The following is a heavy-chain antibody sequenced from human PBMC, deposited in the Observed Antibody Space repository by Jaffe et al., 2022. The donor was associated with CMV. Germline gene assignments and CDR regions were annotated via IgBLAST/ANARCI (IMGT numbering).Heavy chain of an antibody. V-gene: IGHV4-34*01. D-gene: IGHD3-10*01. J-gene: IGHJ4*02. Sequence: QVQLQQWGAGLLKPSETLSLTCAVYGGSFSGYYWSWIRQPPGKGLEWIGEINHSGSTNYNPSLKSRVTISVDTSKNQFSLKLSSVTAADTAVYYCAREEYYGSGMGYFDYWGQGTLVTVSS. CDR3: AREEYYGSGMGYFDY. CDR1: GGSFSGYY. CDR2: INHSGST.